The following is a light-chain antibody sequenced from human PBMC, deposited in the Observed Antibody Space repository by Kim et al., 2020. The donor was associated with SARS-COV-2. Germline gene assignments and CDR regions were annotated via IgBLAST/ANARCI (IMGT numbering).Light chain of an antibody. V-gene: IGLV3-1*01. CDR3: QSWDSSTDVV. CDR1: KLGDNY. CDR2: QDS. J-gene: IGLJ2*01. Sequence: SYELTQPPSVSVSPGQTASITCSGDKLGDNYACWYQQKPGQSPVLVIYQDSKRPSGIPERFSGSNSGNTATLPISGTQAMDEADYYCQSWDSSTDVVFGGGTKLTVL.